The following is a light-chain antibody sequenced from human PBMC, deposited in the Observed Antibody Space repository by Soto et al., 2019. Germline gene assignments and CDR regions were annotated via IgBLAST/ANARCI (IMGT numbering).Light chain of an antibody. Sequence: DIQMTQSPSSVSASVGDRVTITCRASQGINKWLAWYQQKPGTAPKLLIYSASSLQSGVPSRFSGSGSGTDFTLTISSLQPEDFATYYCQQSYTTPHTFGQGTKVDIK. CDR1: QGINKW. CDR3: QQSYTTPHT. CDR2: SAS. V-gene: IGKV1-12*01. J-gene: IGKJ1*01.